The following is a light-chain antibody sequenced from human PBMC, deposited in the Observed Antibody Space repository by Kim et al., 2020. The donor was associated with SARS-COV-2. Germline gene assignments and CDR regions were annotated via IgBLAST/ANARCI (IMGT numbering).Light chain of an antibody. V-gene: IGKV1-17*01. J-gene: IGKJ5*01. CDR3: LQNSTSPIT. Sequence: VGNRVPTPGRASQDIRNDLGWYQQNPGRAPKRLISSASSLQSGVPESSSGGGSGTEFTLTISSGQPEIFATNSCLQNSTSPITFGPRTPME. CDR1: QDIRND. CDR2: SAS.